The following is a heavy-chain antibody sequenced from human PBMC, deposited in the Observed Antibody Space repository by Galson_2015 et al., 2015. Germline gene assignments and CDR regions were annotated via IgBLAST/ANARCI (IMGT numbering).Heavy chain of an antibody. D-gene: IGHD2-2*01. CDR1: GFTFSSYA. V-gene: IGHV3-30*01. J-gene: IGHJ4*02. Sequence: SLRLSCAASGFTFSSYAMYWVRQAPGKGLEWVAVISYDGSNKYYADSVKGRFTISRDNSKNTLYLQMNSLRVEDTAVYYCARGLRYCSSSSCLVIRDWGQGTLVTVSS. CDR3: ARGLRYCSSSSCLVIRD. CDR2: ISYDGSNK.